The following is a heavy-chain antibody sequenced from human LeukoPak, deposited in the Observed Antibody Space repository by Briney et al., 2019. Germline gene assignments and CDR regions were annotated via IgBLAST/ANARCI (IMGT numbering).Heavy chain of an antibody. Sequence: SETLSLTCTVSGGSIGSYYWSWIRQPPGKGLEWIGYIYYSGSTNYNPSLKSRVTISVDTSKNQFSLKLSSVTAADTAVYYCARGGSGSGMDVWGKGTTVTVSS. V-gene: IGHV4-59*01. J-gene: IGHJ6*04. CDR2: IYYSGST. CDR1: GGSIGSYY. CDR3: ARGGSGSGMDV. D-gene: IGHD6-19*01.